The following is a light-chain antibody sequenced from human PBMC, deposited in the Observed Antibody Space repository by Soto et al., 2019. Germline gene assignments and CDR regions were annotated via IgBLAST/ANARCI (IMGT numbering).Light chain of an antibody. Sequence: AIQLTQSPSSLSASVGDRVTITCRASQDIRGALAWYPQKPGQAPKMLIYDVSTLEGGGPLRFGGRSSGTDFTLTIRSLQTIDFATYYCQQFNSWPITFGSGTRLEI. V-gene: IGKV1-13*02. CDR3: QQFNSWPIT. J-gene: IGKJ5*01. CDR2: DVS. CDR1: QDIRGA.